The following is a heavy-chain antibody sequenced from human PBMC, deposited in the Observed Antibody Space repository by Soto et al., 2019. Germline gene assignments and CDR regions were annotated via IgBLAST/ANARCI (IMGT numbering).Heavy chain of an antibody. D-gene: IGHD2-8*01. V-gene: IGHV4-59*01. CDR1: GGSISSYY. J-gene: IGHJ5*02. CDR3: ARVSKVSRLDP. Sequence: ASETLSLTCTVSGGSISSYYWSWIRQPPGKGLEWIGYIYYSGSTNYNPSLKSRVTISVDTSKNQFSLKLSSVTAADTAVYYCARVSKVSRLDPWGQGTLVTVSS. CDR2: IYYSGST.